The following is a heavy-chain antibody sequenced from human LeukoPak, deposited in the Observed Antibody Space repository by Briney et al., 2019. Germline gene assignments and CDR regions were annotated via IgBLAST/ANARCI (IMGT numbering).Heavy chain of an antibody. Sequence: SETLSLTCTVSGGSVSSSSYYWGWIRQPPGKGLEWIGSIYYSGSTYYNPSLKSRVAISVDTSKNQFSLNLSSVTAADTAVYYCARLYYDSSGYYQICYFDYWGQGTLVTVSS. CDR1: GGSVSSSSYY. D-gene: IGHD3-22*01. CDR3: ARLYYDSSGYYQICYFDY. CDR2: IYYSGST. J-gene: IGHJ4*02. V-gene: IGHV4-39*01.